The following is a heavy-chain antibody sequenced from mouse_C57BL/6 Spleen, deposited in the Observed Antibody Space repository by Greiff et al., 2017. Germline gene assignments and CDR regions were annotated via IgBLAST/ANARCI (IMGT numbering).Heavy chain of an antibody. Sequence: EVQVVESGGGLVQPGGSLSLSCAASGFTFTDYYMSWVRQPPGKALEWLGFIRNKANGYTTEYSASVKGRFTISRDNSQSILYLQMNALRAEDSATYYCARFDYGSTPWDFDGWGTGATVTVAS. CDR3: ARFDYGSTPWDFDG. CDR2: IRNKANGYTT. CDR1: GFTFTDYY. V-gene: IGHV7-3*01. J-gene: IGHJ1*03. D-gene: IGHD1-1*01.